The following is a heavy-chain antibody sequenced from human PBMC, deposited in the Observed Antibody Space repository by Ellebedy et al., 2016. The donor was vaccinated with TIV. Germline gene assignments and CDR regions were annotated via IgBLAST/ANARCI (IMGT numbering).Heavy chain of an antibody. D-gene: IGHD1-1*01. Sequence: GGSLRLXCAASGFTFSSYTMNWVRQAPGKGLEWVSSISSSSSYIYYPKSLKGRFTIFRDNAKSSLYLQMNSLRAEDTAVYYCARRNRLEYYFDYWGQGTLVTVSS. CDR2: ISSSSSYI. J-gene: IGHJ4*02. CDR3: ARRNRLEYYFDY. CDR1: GFTFSSYT. V-gene: IGHV3-21*04.